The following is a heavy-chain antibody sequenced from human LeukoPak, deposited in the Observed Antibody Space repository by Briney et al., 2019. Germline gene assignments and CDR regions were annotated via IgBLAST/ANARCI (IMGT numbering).Heavy chain of an antibody. Sequence: SETLSLTCAVSGGSISSSNWWSWVRQPPGKGLEWIGEIYHSGSTNYNPSLKSRVTISVDTSKNQFSLRLSSVTAADTAVYYCARGTSYPYDNFDYWGQGTLVTVSS. CDR3: ARGTSYPYDNFDY. D-gene: IGHD3-16*01. V-gene: IGHV4-4*02. CDR1: GGSISSSNW. CDR2: IYHSGST. J-gene: IGHJ4*02.